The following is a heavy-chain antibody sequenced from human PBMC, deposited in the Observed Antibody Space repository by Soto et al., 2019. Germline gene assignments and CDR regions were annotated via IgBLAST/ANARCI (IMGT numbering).Heavy chain of an antibody. CDR1: GFTFSSYG. CDR3: AKVTLLTTVTEIDY. V-gene: IGHV3-30*18. CDR2: ISYDGSHK. Sequence: PGGSLRLPCAASGFTFSSYGMHWVRQAPGKGLEWVAVISYDGSHKYYVDSVKGRFTISRDNSKNTLYLQMDSLRAEDTAVYYCAKVTLLTTVTEIDYWGQGTLVTVSS. J-gene: IGHJ4*02. D-gene: IGHD4-17*01.